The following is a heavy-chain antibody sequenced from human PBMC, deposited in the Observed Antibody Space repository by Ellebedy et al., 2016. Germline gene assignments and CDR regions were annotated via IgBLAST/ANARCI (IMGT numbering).Heavy chain of an antibody. D-gene: IGHD6-19*01. J-gene: IGHJ6*02. CDR1: GFSVSSNY. Sequence: GESLKISCVVSGFSVSSNYLSWVRQAPGKGLEWVSSISSTGTYIYYAGSVKGRFTISRDNARNSLYLQMNNLRIEDTAVYYCASRAIAVAGTDPPRDYYYGMDVWGQGTTVTVSS. CDR3: ASRAIAVAGTDPPRDYYYGMDV. V-gene: IGHV3-21*01. CDR2: ISSTGTYI.